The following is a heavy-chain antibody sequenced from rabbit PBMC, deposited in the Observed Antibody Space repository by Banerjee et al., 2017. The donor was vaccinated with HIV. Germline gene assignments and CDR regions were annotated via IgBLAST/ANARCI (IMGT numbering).Heavy chain of an antibody. Sequence: QSLEESGGDLVKPGASLTLTCTASGFSFNNNYHMCWVRQAPGKGLEWIACIYTGSSGNTYYANWVNGRFTISKASWTTVTLQMTSLTAADTASYFCARDLAGVIGWNFNLWGQGTLVTVS. CDR1: GFSFNNNYH. V-gene: IGHV1S40*01. J-gene: IGHJ4*01. CDR3: ARDLAGVIGWNFNL. D-gene: IGHD4-1*01. CDR2: IYTGSSGNT.